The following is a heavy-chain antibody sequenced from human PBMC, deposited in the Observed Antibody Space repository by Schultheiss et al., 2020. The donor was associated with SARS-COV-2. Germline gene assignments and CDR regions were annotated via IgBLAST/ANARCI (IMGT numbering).Heavy chain of an antibody. V-gene: IGHV3-11*05. J-gene: IGHJ4*02. CDR2: ISSSSSYT. CDR1: GFTFSDYY. CDR3: ARESSSSFDY. D-gene: IGHD6-6*01. Sequence: GESLKISCAASGFTFSDYYMSWIRQAPGKGLEWVSYISSSSSYTNYADSVKGRFTISRDNAKNSLYLQMNSLTAEDTAVYYCARESSSSFDYWGQGTLVTVSS.